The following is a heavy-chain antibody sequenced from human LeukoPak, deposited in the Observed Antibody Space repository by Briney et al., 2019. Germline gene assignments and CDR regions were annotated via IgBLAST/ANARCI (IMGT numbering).Heavy chain of an antibody. Sequence: ASVKVSCKASGGTFSSYAISWVRQAPGQGLEWMGGIIPIFGAANYAQKFQGRVTITADESTSTAYMELSSLRSEDTAVYYCAREAYYDSSGYYAYFDYWGQGTLVTVSS. CDR3: AREAYYDSSGYYAYFDY. CDR1: GGTFSSYA. D-gene: IGHD3-22*01. V-gene: IGHV1-69*13. CDR2: IIPIFGAA. J-gene: IGHJ4*02.